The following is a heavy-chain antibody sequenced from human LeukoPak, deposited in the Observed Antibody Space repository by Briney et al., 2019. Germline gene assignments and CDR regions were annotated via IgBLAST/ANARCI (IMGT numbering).Heavy chain of an antibody. CDR1: GGSLRSYY. Sequence: SETLSLTCTVSGGSLRSYYWSWIRQPPGKGLELVGYIYYSGSTTYNPSLKSRVTISVDTSKIQFSLKLSSVTAADTAVYYCARLANYDFWSGPYPHDAFDIWGQGTMVTVSS. V-gene: IGHV4-59*08. J-gene: IGHJ3*02. CDR3: ARLANYDFWSGPYPHDAFDI. CDR2: IYYSGST. D-gene: IGHD3-3*01.